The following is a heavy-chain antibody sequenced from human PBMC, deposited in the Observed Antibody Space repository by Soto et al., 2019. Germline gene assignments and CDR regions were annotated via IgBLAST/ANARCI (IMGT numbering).Heavy chain of an antibody. J-gene: IGHJ5*02. V-gene: IGHV3-23*01. D-gene: IGHD6-13*01. CDR2: ISGSGGST. Sequence: GGSLRLSCAASGFTFSSYAMSWVRQAPGKGLEWVSAISGSGGSTYYADSVKGRFTISRDNSKNTLYLQMNSLRAEDTAVYYCAIDLHSSSWPYNWLDPWGQGTLVTVSS. CDR3: AIDLHSSSWPYNWLDP. CDR1: GFTFSSYA.